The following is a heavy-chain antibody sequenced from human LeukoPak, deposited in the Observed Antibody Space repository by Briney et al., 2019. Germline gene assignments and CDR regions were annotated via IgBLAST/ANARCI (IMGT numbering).Heavy chain of an antibody. CDR2: ISYDGSNK. V-gene: IGHV3-30*12. Sequence: PGGSLRLSCEASGFTFSSYGIHWVRQAPGKRLEWVAFISYDGSNKYHADSVKGRFTISRDNAKNSLYLQMNSLRAEDTAVYYCARARGRSINDAFDIWGQGTMVTVSS. D-gene: IGHD3-16*01. J-gene: IGHJ3*02. CDR1: GFTFSSYG. CDR3: ARARGRSINDAFDI.